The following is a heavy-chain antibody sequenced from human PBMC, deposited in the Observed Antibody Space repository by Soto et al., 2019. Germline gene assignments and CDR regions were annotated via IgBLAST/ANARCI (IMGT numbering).Heavy chain of an antibody. CDR1: GFTFSVYA. CDR3: AKDRTFGPPLVRFDS. J-gene: IGHJ4*02. V-gene: IGHV3-23*01. D-gene: IGHD6-6*01. CDR2: ISGNGGST. Sequence: LRLSCGASGFTFSVYAMTWVRQAPGKGLEWVSAISGNGGSTYYADSVKGRFTISRDNSKSTLHLQMNSLRVEDTAVYYCAKDRTFGPPLVRFDSWGQGTLVTVS.